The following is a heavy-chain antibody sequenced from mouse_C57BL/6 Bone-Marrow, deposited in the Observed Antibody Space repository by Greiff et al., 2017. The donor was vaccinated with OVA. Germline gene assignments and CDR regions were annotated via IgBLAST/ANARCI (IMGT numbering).Heavy chain of an antibody. CDR3: ARCYYGSSYDWYFDV. J-gene: IGHJ1*03. CDR1: GYTFTSYW. CDR2: IHPNSGST. Sequence: QVQLQQPGAELVKPGASVKLSCKASGYTFTSYWMHWVKQRPGQGLEWIGMIHPNSGSTNYNEKFKSKATLTVDKSSSTAYMQLSSLTSEDSAVYYCARCYYGSSYDWYFDVWGTGTTVTVSS. D-gene: IGHD1-1*01. V-gene: IGHV1-64*01.